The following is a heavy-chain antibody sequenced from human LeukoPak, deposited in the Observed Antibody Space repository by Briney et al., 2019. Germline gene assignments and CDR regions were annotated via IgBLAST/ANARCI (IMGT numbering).Heavy chain of an antibody. D-gene: IGHD5-12*01. V-gene: IGHV3-33*06. CDR2: IWYDGSNK. Sequence: PGGSLRLSCAASGFTLSSYGMHWVRQAPGKGLEWVAVIWYDGSNKYYADSVKGRFTISRDNSKNTLYLQMNSLRAEDTAVYYCAKDLGGYDSLYFDYWGQGTLVTVSS. CDR3: AKDLGGYDSLYFDY. CDR1: GFTLSSYG. J-gene: IGHJ4*02.